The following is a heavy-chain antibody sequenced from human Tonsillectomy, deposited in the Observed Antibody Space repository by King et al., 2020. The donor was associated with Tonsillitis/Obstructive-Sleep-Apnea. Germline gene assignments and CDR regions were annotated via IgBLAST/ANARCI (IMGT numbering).Heavy chain of an antibody. J-gene: IGHJ5*02. CDR2: IFSNDEK. D-gene: IGHD3-3*01. CDR1: GFSLSDATMG. V-gene: IGHV2-26*01. Sequence: TLKESGPVLVKPTETLTLTCTVSGFSLSDATMGVSWIRQPPGKALEWLAHIFSNDEKSYSTSLKSRLTISKDTSKSQVVLTMTNMDPVDTGTYYCARIFRVSEHFYHFWSGNNWFDPWGQGTLVTVS. CDR3: ARIFRVSEHFYHFWSGNNWFDP.